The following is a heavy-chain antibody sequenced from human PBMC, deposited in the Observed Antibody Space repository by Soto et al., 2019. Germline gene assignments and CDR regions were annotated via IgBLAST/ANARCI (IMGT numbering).Heavy chain of an antibody. Sequence: QVQLLQSGAEVKKPGSSVRVSCEASGGTFRTYAISWVRQDPGQGLEWMGEIIPIFGTINYAQKFQGRLTIPADXAXAXGXVDLRSLRSDDTALYYCAKGAVAGTPTSYYYYGMDVWGQGTTVTVSS. V-gene: IGHV1-69*12. D-gene: IGHD6-19*01. J-gene: IGHJ6*02. CDR3: AKGAVAGTPTSYYYYGMDV. CDR2: IIPIFGTI. CDR1: GGTFRTYA.